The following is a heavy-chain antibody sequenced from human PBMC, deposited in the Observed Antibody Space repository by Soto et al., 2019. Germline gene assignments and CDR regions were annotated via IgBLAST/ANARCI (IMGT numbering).Heavy chain of an antibody. J-gene: IGHJ4*02. D-gene: IGHD1-26*01. Sequence: AASVKVSCKASGGTFSSYAISWVRQAPGHRLTRTAGIIHTIGTATYAQKFQSRVTITAHQSSSTAYMAQTSLRSEDTAVYYCSRDQGESYWSAHFDYWGQGTLVTVSS. CDR3: SRDQGESYWSAHFDY. CDR2: IIHTIGTA. V-gene: IGHV1-69*13. CDR1: GGTFSSYA.